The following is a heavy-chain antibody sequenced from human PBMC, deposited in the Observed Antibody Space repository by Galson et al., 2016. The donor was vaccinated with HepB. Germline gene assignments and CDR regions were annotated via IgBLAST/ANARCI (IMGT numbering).Heavy chain of an antibody. Sequence: CAISGDSVSSNSVAWNWIRQSPSRGLEWLGRTYYRSRWYNDYATSMKSRITTSPDTSKNQFPLRLTSVTPADTAVYYCARGRSYVHFDSWGQGTLVTVSS. CDR3: ARGRSYVHFDS. V-gene: IGHV6-1*01. J-gene: IGHJ4*02. D-gene: IGHD1-26*01. CDR1: GDSVSSNSVA. CDR2: TYYRSRWYN.